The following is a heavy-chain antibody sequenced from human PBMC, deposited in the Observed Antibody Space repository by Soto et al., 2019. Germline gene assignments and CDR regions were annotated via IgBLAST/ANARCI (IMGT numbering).Heavy chain of an antibody. D-gene: IGHD6-19*01. J-gene: IGHJ6*04. CDR2: IWYDGSNK. V-gene: IGHV3-33*01. CDR3: ARGNPAQWYHYGMDV. CDR1: GFTFSSYG. Sequence: GGSLRLSCAASGFTFSSYGMHWVRQAPGKGLEWVAVIWYDGSNKYYADSVKGRFTISRDNSKNTLYLQMNSLRAEDTAVYYCARGNPAQWYHYGMDVWGTGTTVIVSS.